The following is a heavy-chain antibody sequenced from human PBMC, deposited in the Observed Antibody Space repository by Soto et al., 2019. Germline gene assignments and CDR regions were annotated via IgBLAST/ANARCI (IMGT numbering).Heavy chain of an antibody. CDR2: ISYDGSNK. D-gene: IGHD6-13*01. CDR1: GFTFSSYG. J-gene: IGHJ6*03. CDR3: AKDSNSYSSSWYYYYYYMDV. Sequence: GGSLRLSCAASGFTFSSYGMHWVRQAPGKGLDWVAVISYDGSNKYYADSVKGRFTISRDNSKNTLYLQMNSLRAEDTAVYYCAKDSNSYSSSWYYYYYYMDVWGKGTTVTVSS. V-gene: IGHV3-30*18.